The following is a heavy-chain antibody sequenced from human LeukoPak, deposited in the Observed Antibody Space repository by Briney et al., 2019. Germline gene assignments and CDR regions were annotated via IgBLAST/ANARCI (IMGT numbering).Heavy chain of an antibody. J-gene: IGHJ5*02. CDR2: INPSGGST. Sequence: GASVKVSCKASGYTFTSYYMHWVRQAPGQGLEWMGIINPSGGSTSYAQKFQGRVTMTRDMSTSTVYMELSSLRSEDTAVYYCARDYQQLVLSDMNWFDPWGQGTLVTVSS. V-gene: IGHV1-46*01. CDR1: GYTFTSYY. CDR3: ARDYQQLVLSDMNWFDP. D-gene: IGHD6-13*01.